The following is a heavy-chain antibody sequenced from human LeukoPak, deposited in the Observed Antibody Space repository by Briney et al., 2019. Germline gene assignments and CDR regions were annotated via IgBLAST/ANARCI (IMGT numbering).Heavy chain of an antibody. CDR3: ARRPYSSSWHDY. CDR1: GFTFSSYT. D-gene: IGHD6-13*01. CDR2: ISYDGSNK. Sequence: GGSLRLSCAASGFTFSSYTMHWVRQAPGKGLEWVAVISYDGSNKYYADSVKGRFTISRDNAKNSLYLQMNSLRAEDTAVYYCARRPYSSSWHDYWGQGTLVTVSS. J-gene: IGHJ4*02. V-gene: IGHV3-30-3*01.